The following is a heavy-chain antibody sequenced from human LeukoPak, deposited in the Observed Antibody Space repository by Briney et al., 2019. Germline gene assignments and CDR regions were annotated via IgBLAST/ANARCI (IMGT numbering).Heavy chain of an antibody. V-gene: IGHV4-31*03. J-gene: IGHJ4*02. CDR3: AREKSYDSSGYYVDY. CDR1: GGSISSGGYY. CDR2: IYYSGST. D-gene: IGHD3-22*01. Sequence: PSETLSLTCTVSGGSISSGGYYWSWIRQHPGKGLEWIGYIYYSGSTYYNPSLKSRVTISVDTSKNQFSLKLSSVTAADTAVYYCAREKSYDSSGYYVDYWGQGTLVTVSS.